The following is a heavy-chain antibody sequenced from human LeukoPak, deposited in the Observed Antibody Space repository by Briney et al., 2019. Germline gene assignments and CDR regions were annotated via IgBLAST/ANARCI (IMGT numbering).Heavy chain of an antibody. CDR2: ISSSSSYI. Sequence: GGSLRLSCAASGFTFGSYAVSWVRQAPGKGLEWVSSISSSSSYIYYADSVKGRFTISRDNAKNSLYLQMNSLRAEDTAVYYCARDPYSSGWYTPPPEGYWGQGTLVTVSS. V-gene: IGHV3-21*01. D-gene: IGHD6-19*01. CDR3: ARDPYSSGWYTPPPEGY. CDR1: GFTFGSYA. J-gene: IGHJ4*02.